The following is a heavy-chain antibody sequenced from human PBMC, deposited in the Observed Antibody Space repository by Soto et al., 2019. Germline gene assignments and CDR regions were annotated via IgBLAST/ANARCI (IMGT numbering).Heavy chain of an antibody. CDR2: ISGGGNDR. CDR3: ARSLFIASTDTEPFDS. D-gene: IGHD6-13*01. V-gene: IGHV3-23*01. Sequence: QAGGSLRLSCAASGFTFSSYAMSWVRQAPGKGLEWVSAISGGGNDRFYADSVRGRFTISRDNSRNTLYLHMNSLRAEDTAVHYCARSLFIASTDTEPFDSWGQGTLVTSPQ. J-gene: IGHJ4*02. CDR1: GFTFSSYA.